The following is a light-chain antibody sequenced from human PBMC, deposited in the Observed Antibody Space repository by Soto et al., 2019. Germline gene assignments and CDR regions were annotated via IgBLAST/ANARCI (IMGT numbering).Light chain of an antibody. CDR3: QQYNNWLWT. V-gene: IGKV3-15*01. CDR1: QNISSN. CDR2: GAS. Sequence: EIVMTQSPATPSVSPGERATLSCRASQNISSNLAWYQQKPGQAPRVLIDGASTRATGIPARFSGSGSGTEFTLTISSLQSEDFAVYYCQQYNNWLWTFGQGTKVEIK. J-gene: IGKJ1*01.